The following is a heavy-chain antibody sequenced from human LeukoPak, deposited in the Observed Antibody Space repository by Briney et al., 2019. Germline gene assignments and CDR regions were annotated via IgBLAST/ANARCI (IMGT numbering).Heavy chain of an antibody. CDR1: GYTFTSYG. V-gene: IGHV1-18*01. D-gene: IGHD3-9*01. J-gene: IGHJ3*02. CDR2: ISAYNGNT. Sequence: GASVKVSCKASGYTFTSYGISWVRQAPGQGLEWMGWISAYNGNTNYAQKLQGRVTMTTDTSTSTAYMELRSLRSDDTAVYYCAKDQVLRYFDWLQFRGDHDAFDIWGQGTMVTVSS. CDR3: AKDQVLRYFDWLQFRGDHDAFDI.